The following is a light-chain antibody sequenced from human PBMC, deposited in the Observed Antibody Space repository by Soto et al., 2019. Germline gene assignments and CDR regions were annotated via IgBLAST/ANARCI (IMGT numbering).Light chain of an antibody. J-gene: IGKJ5*01. CDR2: AAS. Sequence: DIQMTHSPSTLSASVGDRVTITCRASQTIHSFLAWYQQKPGKAPKLLIYAASSLQSGVPSRFSGRGSGTDFTLTISSLQPEDFATYYCQQSYSTPRITFGQGTRLEIK. CDR1: QTIHSF. CDR3: QQSYSTPRIT. V-gene: IGKV1-39*01.